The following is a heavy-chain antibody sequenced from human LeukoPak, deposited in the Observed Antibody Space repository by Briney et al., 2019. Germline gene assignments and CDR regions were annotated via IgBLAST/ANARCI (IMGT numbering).Heavy chain of an antibody. J-gene: IGHJ4*02. CDR2: ISTTSGNI. CDR3: ARRAPSHDFDD. CDR1: GFTVSSNY. V-gene: IGHV3-21*01. Sequence: GGSLRLSCAASGFTVSSNYMNWVRQAPGKGLEWVAAISTTSGNIYYADSVKGRFTISRDNAKNSLYLQMNSLRVEDTALYYCARRAPSHDFDDWGQGTLVTVSS.